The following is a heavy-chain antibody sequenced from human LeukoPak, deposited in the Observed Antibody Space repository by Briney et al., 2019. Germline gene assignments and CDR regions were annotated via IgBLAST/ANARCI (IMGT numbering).Heavy chain of an antibody. V-gene: IGHV1-2*02. D-gene: IGHD3-22*01. CDR2: INPNSGGT. CDR3: ARDPYYYDSSGPPANWFDP. J-gene: IGHJ5*02. CDR1: GYTFTGYY. Sequence: EASVTVSCKASGYTFTGYYMHWVRQAPGQGLEWMGWINPNSGGTNYAQKFQGRVTMTRDTSISTAYMELSRLRSDDTAVYYCARDPYYYDSSGPPANWFDPWGQGTLVTVSS.